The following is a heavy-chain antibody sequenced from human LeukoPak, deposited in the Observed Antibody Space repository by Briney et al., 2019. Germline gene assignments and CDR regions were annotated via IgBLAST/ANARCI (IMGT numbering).Heavy chain of an antibody. CDR1: GFTFDDYA. J-gene: IGHJ5*02. D-gene: IGHD3-10*01. CDR3: ASGFSFDP. CDR2: ISWNSGSI. V-gene: IGHV3-9*01. Sequence: PGRSLRLSCAASGFTFDDYAMHWVRQAPGKGLEWVSGISWNSGSIGYADSVKGRVTISRDNAKNSLYLQMNSLRAEDTALYYCASGFSFDPWGQGTLVTVSS.